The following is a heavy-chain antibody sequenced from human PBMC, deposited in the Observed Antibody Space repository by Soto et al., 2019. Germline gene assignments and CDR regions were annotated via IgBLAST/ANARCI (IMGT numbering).Heavy chain of an antibody. CDR3: ARDSWGVHY. J-gene: IGHJ4*02. Sequence: GLLRLSGTASGFTFSSYWMHWVRQAPGKGLVWVSHINNDGSSTTYADSVKGRFTISRDNAKNTLYLQMNSLRAEDTAVYYCARDSWGVHYWGQGTLVTVSS. CDR1: GFTFSSYW. D-gene: IGHD1-26*01. CDR2: INNDGSST. V-gene: IGHV3-74*01.